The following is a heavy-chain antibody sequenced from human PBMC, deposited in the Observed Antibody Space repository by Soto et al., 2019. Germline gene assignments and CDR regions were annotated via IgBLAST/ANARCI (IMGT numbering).Heavy chain of an antibody. Sequence: PSQTLSLTCAISGDSVSSNSAAWNWIRQSPSRGLEWLGRTYYRSKWYNDYAVSVKSRITINPDTSKNQFSLQLNSVTPEDTAVYYAAATFQAYSGDYYGMDVWGKGTTVTVSS. J-gene: IGHJ6*04. D-gene: IGHD6-25*01. CDR2: TYYRSKWYN. CDR3: AATFQAYSGDYYGMDV. V-gene: IGHV6-1*01. CDR1: GDSVSSNSAA.